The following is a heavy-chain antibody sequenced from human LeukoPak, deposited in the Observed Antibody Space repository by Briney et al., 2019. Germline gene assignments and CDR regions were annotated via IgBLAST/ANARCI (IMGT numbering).Heavy chain of an antibody. CDR2: INPTGGST. D-gene: IGHD6-6*01. Sequence: ASVKVSCTASGYTFPSYFMHWVRQAPGQGLEWMGIINPTGGSTTYAQKFQGRVTMTRDTSTSTVYMELSSLRSDDTAVYYCARTAARRFDYWAREPWSPSPQ. V-gene: IGHV1-46*01. CDR3: ARTAARRFDY. CDR1: GYTFPSYF. J-gene: IGHJ4*02.